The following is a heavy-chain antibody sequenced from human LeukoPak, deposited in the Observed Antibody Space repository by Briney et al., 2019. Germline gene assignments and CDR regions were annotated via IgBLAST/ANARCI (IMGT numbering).Heavy chain of an antibody. J-gene: IGHJ4*02. V-gene: IGHV3-53*01. CDR1: GFIVSSKY. CDR3: ARAGPIDY. Sequence: GGSLRLSCAASGFIVSSKYMSWVRQAPGKGLEWVSVIYSGGSTYYAASVQGRFTISRDNSKNTVYLQMNSLRVEDTAVYYCARAGPIDYWGQGTLVTVSS. CDR2: IYSGGST.